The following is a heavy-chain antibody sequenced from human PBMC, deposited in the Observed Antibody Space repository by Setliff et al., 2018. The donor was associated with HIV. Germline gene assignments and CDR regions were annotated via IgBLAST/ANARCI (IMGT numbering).Heavy chain of an antibody. Sequence: SETLSLTCAVYGGSFPAYYWNWVRQSPGKGLEWIGEINYSGDTTYNPSLKSRVTMLIDTSKKQFSLKLASVTAADTAGYYGVRQHGDYAFGSWGQGTLVTVSS. CDR2: INYSGDT. V-gene: IGHV4-34*01. CDR3: VRQHGDYAFGS. D-gene: IGHD4-17*01. J-gene: IGHJ5*01. CDR1: GGSFPAYY.